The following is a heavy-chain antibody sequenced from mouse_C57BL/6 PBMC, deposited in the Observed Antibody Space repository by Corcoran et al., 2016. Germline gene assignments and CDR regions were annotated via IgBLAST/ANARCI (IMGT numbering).Heavy chain of an antibody. CDR3: ASPMTAQATLDY. CDR1: GYTFTDYY. Sequence: QVQLQQSGPELVKPGASVKISCKASGYTFTDYYINWVKQRPGQGLEWIGWIFPGSGSTYYNEKFKGKATLTVDKSSSTAYMLLSSLTSEDSAVYFCASPMTAQATLDYWGQGTTLTVSS. V-gene: IGHV1-75*01. D-gene: IGHD3-2*02. CDR2: IFPGSGST. J-gene: IGHJ2*01.